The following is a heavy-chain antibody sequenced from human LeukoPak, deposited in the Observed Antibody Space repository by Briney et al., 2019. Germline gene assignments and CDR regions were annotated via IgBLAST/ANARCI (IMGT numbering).Heavy chain of an antibody. D-gene: IGHD1-26*01. J-gene: IGHJ6*03. V-gene: IGHV3-49*04. CDR3: TRTGGATPPYYYYYMDV. CDR2: IRSKAYGGTT. CDR1: GFTFGDYA. Sequence: GGSLRLSCTTSGFTFGDYAMSWVRQAPGKGLEWIGFIRSKAYGGTTEYAASVKGRFTISRDDSKSIAYLQMNSLKTEDAAVYYCTRTGGATPPYYYYYMDVWGKGTTVTVSS.